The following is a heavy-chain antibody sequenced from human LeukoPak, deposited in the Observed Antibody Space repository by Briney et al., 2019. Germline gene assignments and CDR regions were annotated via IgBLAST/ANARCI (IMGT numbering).Heavy chain of an antibody. CDR3: AKRGGYCSSTSCYRWFDP. CDR1: GFTFSSYA. V-gene: IGHV3-30*04. D-gene: IGHD2-2*01. J-gene: IGHJ5*02. Sequence: QTGGSLRLSCAASGFTFSSYAMHWVRQAPGKGLEWVAVISYDGSNKYYADSVKGRFTISRDNSKNTLYLQMNSLRAEDTAVYYCAKRGGYCSSTSCYRWFDPWGQGTLVTVSS. CDR2: ISYDGSNK.